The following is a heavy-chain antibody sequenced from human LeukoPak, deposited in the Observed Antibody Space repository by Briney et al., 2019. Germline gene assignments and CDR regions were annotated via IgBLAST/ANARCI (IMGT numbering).Heavy chain of an antibody. CDR3: ASHHPGIAVAVL. CDR2: IYYSGST. V-gene: IGHV4-59*01. Sequence: KPSETLSLTCTVSGGSISSYYWSWVRQPPGKGLEWIGYIYYSGSTNYKTSLKSRCTISVDTSKNQFYLKLSSVTAADTAVYYCASHHPGIAVAVLWGQGTLVTVSS. CDR1: GGSISSYY. D-gene: IGHD6-19*01. J-gene: IGHJ4*02.